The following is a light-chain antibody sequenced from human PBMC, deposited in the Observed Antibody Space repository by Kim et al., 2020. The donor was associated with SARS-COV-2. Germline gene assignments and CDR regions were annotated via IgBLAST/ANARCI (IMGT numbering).Light chain of an antibody. CDR1: QSFSTW. Sequence: DIQMTQSPSTLSASVGDRVTITCRASQSFSTWFAWFQQKPGKAPKLLIYKASSLESGVPSRFSGSGSGTEFTLTISSLQPDDFATYYCQQHKSYPWTFGQGTKVDIK. J-gene: IGKJ1*01. CDR2: KAS. V-gene: IGKV1-5*03. CDR3: QQHKSYPWT.